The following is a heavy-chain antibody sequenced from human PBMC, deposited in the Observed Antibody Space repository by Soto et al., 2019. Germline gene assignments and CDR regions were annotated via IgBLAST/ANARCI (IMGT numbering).Heavy chain of an antibody. J-gene: IGHJ4*02. D-gene: IGHD6-6*01. V-gene: IGHV3-30*18. Sequence: QVQLVESGGGVVQPGRSLRLSCAASGFTFSSYGMHWVRQAPGKGLEWVAVISYDGSNKYYADSVKGRFTISRDNSKNTLYLQMNSLRAEDTAVYYCAKLSLEQLAFDYWGQGTLVTVSS. CDR3: AKLSLEQLAFDY. CDR1: GFTFSSYG. CDR2: ISYDGSNK.